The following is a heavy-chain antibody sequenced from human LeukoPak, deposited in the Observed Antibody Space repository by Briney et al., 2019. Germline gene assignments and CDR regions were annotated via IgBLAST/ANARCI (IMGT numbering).Heavy chain of an antibody. CDR1: GFTFSDYF. D-gene: IGHD1-1*01. Sequence: GGSLRLSCAASGFTFSDYFMSWVRQAPGKGLEWRSYINGRGTYIDYAESLKGRITISRDNAQNSLYLQMTSLRVEDTAVYYCARSGREATEIDYWGQGTLVTVSS. CDR2: INGRGTYI. CDR3: ARSGREATEIDY. V-gene: IGHV3-11*06. J-gene: IGHJ4*02.